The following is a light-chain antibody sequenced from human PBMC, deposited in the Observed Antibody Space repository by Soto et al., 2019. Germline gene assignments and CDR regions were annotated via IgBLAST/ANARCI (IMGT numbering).Light chain of an antibody. CDR2: LAS. CDR3: QQYGSSPWT. Sequence: EIVLTQSPGTLSLSPGERATLSCRASQSVTNNYLAWYQQKADQAPRLLIYLASNRAAGTPDRFSGSGSGADFTLTINRLEPEDFAVYFCQQYGSSPWTFGQGTKVDIK. CDR1: QSVTNNY. V-gene: IGKV3-20*01. J-gene: IGKJ1*01.